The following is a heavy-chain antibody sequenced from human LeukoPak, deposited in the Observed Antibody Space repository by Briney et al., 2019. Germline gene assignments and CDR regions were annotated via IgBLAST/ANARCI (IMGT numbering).Heavy chain of an antibody. CDR3: ARGRARMTRAYFDY. V-gene: IGHV4-34*01. CDR1: GGSFSGYY. J-gene: IGHJ4*02. Sequence: SETLSHTCAVYGGSFSGYYWSWIRQPPGKGLEWIGEINHSGSTNYNPSLKSRVTISVDTSKNQFSLKLSSVAAADTAVYYCARGRARMTRAYFDYWGQGTLVTVSS. D-gene: IGHD5-12*01. CDR2: INHSGST.